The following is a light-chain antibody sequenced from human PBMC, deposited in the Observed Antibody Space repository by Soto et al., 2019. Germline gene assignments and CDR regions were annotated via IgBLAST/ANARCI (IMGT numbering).Light chain of an antibody. CDR1: QSVSSY. CDR2: DAS. J-gene: IGKJ2*01. V-gene: IGKV3-11*01. CDR3: QQRSNWPPYT. Sequence: EIVLTQSPATLSLSPGERATLSCRASQSVSSYLAWYQQQPGQAPRLLLYDASNRATGIPARFSGSGSGTDFTLTISSLEPEDFAVYYWQQRSNWPPYTFGQGTKLEIK.